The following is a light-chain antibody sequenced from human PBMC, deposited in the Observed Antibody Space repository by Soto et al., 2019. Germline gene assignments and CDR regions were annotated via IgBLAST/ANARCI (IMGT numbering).Light chain of an antibody. Sequence: EIVLTQSPGTLSLSPGERATLSCRASQSVSSNYLAWYQQKPGQAPKVLIYGASVRATGVPARFSGSGSGTEFTLTIDSLQSEDYAVYFCQQYNNWPYTFGQGTKVDIK. V-gene: IGKV3-15*01. CDR1: QSVSSN. J-gene: IGKJ2*01. CDR2: GAS. CDR3: QQYNNWPYT.